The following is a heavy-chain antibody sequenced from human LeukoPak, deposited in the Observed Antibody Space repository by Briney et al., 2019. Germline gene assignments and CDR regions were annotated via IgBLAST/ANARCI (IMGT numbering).Heavy chain of an antibody. CDR3: ARVDIVATTSFDY. Sequence: ASVKVSCKASGYTFTSYAMHWVRQAPGQRLEWMGWINAGNGNTKYPQKFQGRVTITRDTSASTAYMELSSLRSEDTAVYYCARVDIVATTSFDYWGQGTLVTVSS. V-gene: IGHV1-3*01. CDR1: GYTFTSYA. J-gene: IGHJ4*02. CDR2: INAGNGNT. D-gene: IGHD5-12*01.